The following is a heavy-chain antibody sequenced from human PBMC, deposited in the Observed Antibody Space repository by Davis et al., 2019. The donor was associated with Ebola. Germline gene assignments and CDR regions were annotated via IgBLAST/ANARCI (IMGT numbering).Heavy chain of an antibody. V-gene: IGHV3-7*03. CDR1: GFPFRGSS. CDR2: IKQDGSEE. J-gene: IGHJ4*02. D-gene: IGHD2-15*01. CDR3: ASGGGAVGY. Sequence: PGGSLRPSCAASGFPFRGSSMSWVRQAPGKGLEWVANIKQDGSEEFYVDSVKGRFTISRDNAKNSLYLQMNSLTAEATALYYCASGGGAVGYWGQGTLVTVSS.